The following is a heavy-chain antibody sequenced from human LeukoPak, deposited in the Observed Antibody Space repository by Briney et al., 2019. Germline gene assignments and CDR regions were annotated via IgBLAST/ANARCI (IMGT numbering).Heavy chain of an antibody. Sequence: ASVKVSCKASGGTFRSYAVSWVRQAPGQGLEWMGGLIPIFGTANYAQKFQGRVAITTDESTSTAYMELSSLRSEDTAVYYCARAVRFVVVPAHAFDIWGQGTMVTVSS. D-gene: IGHD2-2*01. V-gene: IGHV1-69*05. J-gene: IGHJ3*02. CDR2: LIPIFGTA. CDR3: ARAVRFVVVPAHAFDI. CDR1: GGTFRSYA.